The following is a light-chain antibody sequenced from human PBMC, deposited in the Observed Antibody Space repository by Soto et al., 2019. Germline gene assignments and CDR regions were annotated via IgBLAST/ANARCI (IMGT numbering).Light chain of an antibody. J-gene: IGLJ3*02. CDR2: DVS. V-gene: IGLV2-14*01. Sequence: QAVVTQPASVSGSPGQSITISCTGTSNDVGGYNYVSWYQQDPGKAPKLMIYDVSTRPSGVSNRFSGSKSGNTASLTISGLQAEDEADYYCSSYTSISTGVVFGGGTKLTVL. CDR1: SNDVGGYNY. CDR3: SSYTSISTGVV.